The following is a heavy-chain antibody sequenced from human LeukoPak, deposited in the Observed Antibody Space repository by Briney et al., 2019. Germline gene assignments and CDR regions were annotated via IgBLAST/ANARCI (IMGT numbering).Heavy chain of an antibody. CDR2: IYYSGST. CDR1: GGSISSYY. D-gene: IGHD6-6*01. CDR3: ARGVKIEYSSSSRNWYFDL. Sequence: SETLSLTCTVSGGSISSYYWSWIRQPPGKGLEWIGYIYYSGSTNYNPSLKSRVIISVDTSKNQFSLKLSSVTAADTAVYYCARGVKIEYSSSSRNWYFDLWGRGTLVTVSS. V-gene: IGHV4-59*01. J-gene: IGHJ2*01.